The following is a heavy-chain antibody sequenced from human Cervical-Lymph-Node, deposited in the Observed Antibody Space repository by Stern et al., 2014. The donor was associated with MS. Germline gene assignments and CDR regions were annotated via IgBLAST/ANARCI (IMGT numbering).Heavy chain of an antibody. CDR3: ARAAYSTSSYNY. CDR2: IIPIFGTA. D-gene: IGHD6-6*01. J-gene: IGHJ4*02. CDR1: GGTFNTNV. V-gene: IGHV1-69*01. Sequence: VQLVESGAEVKKPGSSVKVSCKASGGTFNTNVISWVRQAPGQGLEWMGGIIPIFGTALYAQKFQGRGTITANESTRAVYMDLSSLRSEDTAVYYGARAAYSTSSYNYWGQGTLVIVSS.